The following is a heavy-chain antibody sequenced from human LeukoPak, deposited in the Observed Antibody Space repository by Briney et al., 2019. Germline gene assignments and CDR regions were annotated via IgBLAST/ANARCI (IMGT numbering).Heavy chain of an antibody. J-gene: IGHJ4*02. CDR3: ARDDNWNYNFDY. V-gene: IGHV1-2*02. CDR2: INPKSGGT. Sequence: ASVKVSCKASGYTFTGYYMHWVRQAPGQGLEWMGWINPKSGGTNYARKFQGRVTMTRDTSISTAYMELSRLRSDDTAVYYCARDDNWNYNFDYWGQGTLVTVSS. CDR1: GYTFTGYY. D-gene: IGHD1-7*01.